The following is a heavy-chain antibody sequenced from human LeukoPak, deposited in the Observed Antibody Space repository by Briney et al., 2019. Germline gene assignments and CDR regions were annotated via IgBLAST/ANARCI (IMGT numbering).Heavy chain of an antibody. V-gene: IGHV4-34*01. CDR2: INHSGST. CDR1: GGSFSGYY. J-gene: IGHJ3*02. Sequence: PSETLSLTCAVYGGSFSGYYWSWIRQPPGKELEWIGEINHSGSTNYNPSLKSRVTISVDTSKNQFSLKLSSVTAADTAVYYCARVTVTGPSDAFDIWGQGTMVTVSS. CDR3: ARVTVTGPSDAFDI. D-gene: IGHD4-17*01.